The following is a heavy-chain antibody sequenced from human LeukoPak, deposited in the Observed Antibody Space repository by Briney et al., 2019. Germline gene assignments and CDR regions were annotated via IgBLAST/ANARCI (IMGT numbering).Heavy chain of an antibody. CDR1: GFTFSSYG. J-gene: IGHJ3*02. V-gene: IGHV3-33*06. Sequence: GRSLRLSCAASGFTFSSYGTHWVRQAPGKVLEWVAVIWYDGSKTYYADSVKGRFTISRDNSRKTLYLQMNSLRAEDTAVYYCAKDTRRQVRAFDIWGQGTMVTVSS. CDR3: AKDTRRQVRAFDI. CDR2: IWYDGSKT.